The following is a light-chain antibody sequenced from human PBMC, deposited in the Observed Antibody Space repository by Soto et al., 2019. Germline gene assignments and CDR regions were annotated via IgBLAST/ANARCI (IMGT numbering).Light chain of an antibody. CDR1: QSVGIS. Sequence: DMVLTQSPGTLSLSPGERATLSCRASQSVGISLSWYQHKSGQPPRLLIYSAFNRATGIPERFSGSGAGTDFTLTISRLEPEDFAVYSCHQFGSFPRTFGQGTQVVIK. CDR2: SAF. J-gene: IGKJ1*01. CDR3: HQFGSFPRT. V-gene: IGKV3-20*01.